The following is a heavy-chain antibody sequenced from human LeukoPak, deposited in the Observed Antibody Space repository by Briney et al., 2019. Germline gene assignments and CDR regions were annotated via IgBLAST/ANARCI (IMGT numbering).Heavy chain of an antibody. CDR1: GFNFGSFV. CDR2: ISASGRST. V-gene: IGHV3-23*01. CDR3: AKKSPIFGVVIPLFDY. D-gene: IGHD3-3*01. Sequence: GGSLRLSCAGSGFNFGSFVMTWVRQAPGKGLEWVSSISASGRSTYYADSVKGRFTISRDNSKNTLYLQVNSLRAEDTAVYHCAKKSPIFGVVIPLFDYWGQGTLVSVSS. J-gene: IGHJ4*02.